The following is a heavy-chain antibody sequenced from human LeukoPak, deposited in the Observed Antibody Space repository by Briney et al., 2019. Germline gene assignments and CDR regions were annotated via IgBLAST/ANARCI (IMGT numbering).Heavy chain of an antibody. V-gene: IGHV3-33*01. CDR1: GFTFSSYG. CDR3: ATAGYCSGGNCYGCDY. Sequence: GGSLRLSSAVSGFTFSSYGVQWVRQAPGKGLEWVAAIWYDGSIQYYADSVKGRFTISRDNSKNTLYLQMDSLRADDTAVYYCATAGYCSGGNCYGCDYWGQGTLVSVSS. CDR2: IWYDGSIQ. D-gene: IGHD2-15*01. J-gene: IGHJ4*02.